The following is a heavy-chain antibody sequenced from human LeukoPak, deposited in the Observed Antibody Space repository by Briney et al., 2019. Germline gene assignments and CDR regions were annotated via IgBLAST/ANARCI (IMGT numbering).Heavy chain of an antibody. Sequence: GGSLRLSCAASGFSFSTYAMSWVRQAPARGAEGVSSIRGGGEIFYADSAKGRFTLSRDDSRNTVYLQMNNLRVEDTAIYYCAKANWVSNADALWWGQGTQVTVSS. J-gene: IGHJ4*02. D-gene: IGHD7-27*01. CDR3: AKANWVSNADALW. V-gene: IGHV3-23*01. CDR2: IRGGGEI. CDR1: GFSFSTYA.